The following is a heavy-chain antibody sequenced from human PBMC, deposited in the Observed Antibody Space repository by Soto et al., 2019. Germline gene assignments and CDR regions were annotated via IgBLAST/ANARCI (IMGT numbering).Heavy chain of an antibody. CDR3: ARGSRDHTSDYYDSSGCLTSYFDY. CDR2: INQSGSA. J-gene: IGHJ4*02. Sequence: SETLSLTCTVFGGSFRGYYWSWIRQPPGKGLEWIGEINQSGSANYHPSLKSRVTISLDTSKNQFSLKLSSVTAADTAVYYCARGSRDHTSDYYDSSGCLTSYFDYWGQGTQVTVSS. D-gene: IGHD3-22*01. V-gene: IGHV4-34*01. CDR1: GGSFRGYY.